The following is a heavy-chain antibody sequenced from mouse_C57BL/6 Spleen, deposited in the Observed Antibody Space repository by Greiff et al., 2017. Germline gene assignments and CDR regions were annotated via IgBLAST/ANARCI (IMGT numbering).Heavy chain of an antibody. CDR3: ASLITTVVADYFDY. Sequence: VQLQQSGAELVKPGASVKLSCTASGFNIKDYYMHWVKQRPEQGLEWIGRIDPEDGETKYAPKFQGTATITADTSSNTAYLQLSSLTSEDTAVYYCASLITTVVADYFDYWGQGTTLTVSS. CDR2: IDPEDGET. V-gene: IGHV14-2*01. J-gene: IGHJ2*01. D-gene: IGHD1-1*01. CDR1: GFNIKDYY.